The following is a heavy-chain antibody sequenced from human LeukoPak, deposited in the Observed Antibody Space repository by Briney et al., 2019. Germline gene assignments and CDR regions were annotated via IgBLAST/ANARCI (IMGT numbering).Heavy chain of an antibody. J-gene: IGHJ4*02. Sequence: PGGSLRLSCAASGFTFSSYAMSWVRQAPGKGLEWVSAISGSGGSTYYADSVKGRFTISRDNSKNTLYLRMNSLRAEDTAVYYCARDATYYLRYGYFDYWGQGTLVTVSS. CDR1: GFTFSSYA. CDR3: ARDATYYLRYGYFDY. V-gene: IGHV3-23*01. CDR2: ISGSGGST. D-gene: IGHD2/OR15-2a*01.